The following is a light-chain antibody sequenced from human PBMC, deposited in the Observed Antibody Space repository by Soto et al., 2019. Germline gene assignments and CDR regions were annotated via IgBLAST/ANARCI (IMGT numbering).Light chain of an antibody. V-gene: IGKV4-1*01. CDR1: QSVLYSSNNKNY. CDR2: WAS. CDR3: QQYYSTPTT. J-gene: IGKJ1*01. Sequence: DIVMTQSPDSLAVSLGERATINCKSSQSVLYSSNNKNYLAWYQQKPGQPPKLLIYWASTRESGVPDRFSCSGSGTDFPLTISSLQAGDVAVYSCQQYYSTPTTFGRGTKVDIK.